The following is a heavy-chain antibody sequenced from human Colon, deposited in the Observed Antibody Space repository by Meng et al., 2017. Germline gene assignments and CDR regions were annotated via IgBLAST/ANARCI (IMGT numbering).Heavy chain of an antibody. D-gene: IGHD3-22*01. CDR2: MHYSGIA. V-gene: IGHV4-31*03. CDR1: GASISSEAFY. J-gene: IGHJ5*02. CDR3: ARYRYDSSSYSNFFDP. Sequence: QVPPQESGPGLVKPSQTLSLTCTVSGASISSEAFYWGWIRQHPGKGLEWIGYMHYSGIANYNPSLNSRIAISVDTSKNHFSLKLSSVTAADTAVYYCARYRYDSSSYSNFFDPWGQGTLVTVSS.